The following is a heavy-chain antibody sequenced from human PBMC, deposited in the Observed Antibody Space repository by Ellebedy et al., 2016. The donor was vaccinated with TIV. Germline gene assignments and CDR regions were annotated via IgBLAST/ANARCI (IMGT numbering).Heavy chain of an antibody. CDR3: AKSDGEMATIPFDS. CDR1: GFTFDDYA. CDR2: ISWNSGSI. D-gene: IGHD5-24*01. J-gene: IGHJ4*02. Sequence: SLKISCAASGFTFDDYAMHWVRQAPGKGLEWVSGISWNSGSIGYADSVKGRFTISRDNAKNSLYLQMNSLRAEDTALYYCAKSDGEMATIPFDSWGQGTLVTGSS. V-gene: IGHV3-9*01.